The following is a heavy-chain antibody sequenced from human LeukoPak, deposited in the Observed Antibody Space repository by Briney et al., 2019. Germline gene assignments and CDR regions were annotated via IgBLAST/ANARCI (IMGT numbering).Heavy chain of an antibody. CDR3: GWGFGSGWYNG. V-gene: IGHV4-31*02. D-gene: IGHD6-19*01. J-gene: IGHJ4*02. CDR2: IYYSGST. CDR1: GFTFSSYV. Sequence: LRLSCAASGFTFSSYVMNWVRQHPGKGLEWIGYIYYSGSTYYNPSLKSRVTISVDTSKNQFSLKLSSVTAADTAVYYCGWGFGSGWYNGWGQGTLVTVSS.